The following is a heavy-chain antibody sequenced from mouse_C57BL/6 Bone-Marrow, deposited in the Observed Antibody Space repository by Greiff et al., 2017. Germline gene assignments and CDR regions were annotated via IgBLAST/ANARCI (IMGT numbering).Heavy chain of an antibody. D-gene: IGHD6-1*01. Sequence: QVHVKQPGAELVKPGASVKLSCKASGYTFTSYWMHWVKQRPGRGLEWIGRIDPNSGGTKYNEKFKSKATLTVDKPSSTAYIQLSSLTSEDSAGYYCARRGQYCFDYWGQGTTLTVSS. V-gene: IGHV1-72*01. CDR3: ARRGQYCFDY. J-gene: IGHJ2*01. CDR2: IDPNSGGT. CDR1: GYTFTSYW.